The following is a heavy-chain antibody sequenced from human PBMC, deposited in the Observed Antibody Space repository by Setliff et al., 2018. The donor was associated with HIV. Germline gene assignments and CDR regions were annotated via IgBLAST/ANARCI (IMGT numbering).Heavy chain of an antibody. CDR3: AKEPKLGGIAAPFDY. D-gene: IGHD6-6*01. J-gene: IGHJ4*02. CDR1: GYTFTSYY. CDR2: SYPSDGRT. V-gene: IGHV1-46*01. Sequence: ASVKVSCKASGYTFTSYYLHWLRQAPGQGLEWMGISYPSDGRTQYAQKFQGRVTISRDNSKNTLYLQMNSLRVEDTAVYYCAKEPKLGGIAAPFDYWGQGTLVTVSS.